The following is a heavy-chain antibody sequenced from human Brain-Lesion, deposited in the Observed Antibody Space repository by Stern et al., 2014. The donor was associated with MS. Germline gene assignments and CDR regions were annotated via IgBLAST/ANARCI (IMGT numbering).Heavy chain of an antibody. Sequence: EDQLVESGGGLVQPGGSLRLSCVGSGFTFSSHWMTWVRQAPGKGLEWVANIKQDGSEKNYVDSVRGRFTISRDNAENSLYLQMNSLRAEDTAVYYCVRDSSWGQGTLVTVSS. V-gene: IGHV3-7*01. CDR2: IKQDGSEK. CDR3: VRDSS. CDR1: GFTFSSHW. J-gene: IGHJ4*02.